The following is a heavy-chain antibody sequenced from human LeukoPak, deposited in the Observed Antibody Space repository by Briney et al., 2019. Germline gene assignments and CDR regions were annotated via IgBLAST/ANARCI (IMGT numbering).Heavy chain of an antibody. D-gene: IGHD2-8*01. V-gene: IGHV1-46*01. CDR1: GYTFTGYY. Sequence: GSSVKVSCKASGYTFTGYYPHWVRQAPGQGLEWMGIIDPSGTRKSYAQKFQGRITMTRDTSTSTVYMELSSLRSEDTAVYYCAREFGSRYCTNGVSPNFDYWGQGTLVTVSS. CDR3: AREFGSRYCTNGVSPNFDY. J-gene: IGHJ4*02. CDR2: IDPSGTRK.